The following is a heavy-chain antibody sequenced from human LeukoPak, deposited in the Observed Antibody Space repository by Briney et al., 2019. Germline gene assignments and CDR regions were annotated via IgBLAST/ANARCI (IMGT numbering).Heavy chain of an antibody. CDR3: ATTGYRVAARRGRTALLYFDY. V-gene: IGHV4-34*01. J-gene: IGHJ4*02. CDR2: INHSGST. Sequence: SETLSLTCAVYGGSFSGYYWSWIRQPPGKGLEWIGEINHSGSTNYNPSLKSRVTISVDTSKNQFSLKLSSVTAADTAVYYCATTGYRVAARRGRTALLYFDYWGQATLVTVSP. D-gene: IGHD6-6*01. CDR1: GGSFSGYY.